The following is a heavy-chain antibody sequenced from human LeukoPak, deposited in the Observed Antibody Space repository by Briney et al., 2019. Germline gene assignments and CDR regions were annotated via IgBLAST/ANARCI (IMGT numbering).Heavy chain of an antibody. D-gene: IGHD3-10*01. CDR1: GYTFTSYG. CDR2: ISAYNGNT. Sequence: PGASVKVSCKASGYTFTSYGISWVRQAPGQGLEWVGWISAYNGNTNCAQKLQGRVTMTTDTSTSTAYMELRSLRSDDTAVYYCARDPRDTMVRGVIITSWFDPWGQGTLVTVSS. CDR3: ARDPRDTMVRGVIITSWFDP. J-gene: IGHJ5*02. V-gene: IGHV1-18*04.